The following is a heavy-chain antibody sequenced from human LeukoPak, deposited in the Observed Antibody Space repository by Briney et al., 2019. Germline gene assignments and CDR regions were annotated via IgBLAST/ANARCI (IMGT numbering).Heavy chain of an antibody. V-gene: IGHV5-51*01. D-gene: IGHD3-22*01. J-gene: IGHJ3*01. CDR3: ARRGYSRSDVVDV. Sequence: ESLMIHCYGSQHSFINYWIGWVRQMPREGLEWMGILYPGDYNTKYRPSFESQGRISVDKDTTTGYLHWGILKASDTAMYFCARRGYSRSDVVDVWGQGTMATVS. CDR2: LYPGDYNT. CDR1: QHSFINYW.